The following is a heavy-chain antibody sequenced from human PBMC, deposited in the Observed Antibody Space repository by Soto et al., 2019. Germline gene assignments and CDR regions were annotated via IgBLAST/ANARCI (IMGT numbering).Heavy chain of an antibody. D-gene: IGHD2-8*01. V-gene: IGHV3-66*04. Sequence: GGSLRLSCAAYGFTGSSNYMSWVRQAPGKGLEWVSVIYSGDSTYYADSVKGRFTISRGYSKNTVFLQMNSLRAEDTAVYYCATLRRYCTNGVCYSPLGYFDLWGRGTLVTVSS. CDR2: IYSGDST. CDR1: GFTGSSNY. CDR3: ATLRRYCTNGVCYSPLGYFDL. J-gene: IGHJ2*01.